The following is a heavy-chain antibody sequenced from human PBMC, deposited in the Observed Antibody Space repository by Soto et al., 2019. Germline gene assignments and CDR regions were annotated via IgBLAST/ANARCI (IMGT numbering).Heavy chain of an antibody. CDR2: INTYNCNT. Sequence: QVHLVQSGAEVKNPWASVKVSCKASGYTFTRYGIGWARQAPGQGLEWRGWINTYNCNTNYAQNVQGRVTLTTDTSTSTAYLELRSLRSNDTAIYYCAMVDVYVTPSPQDVWGQGTTVIVSS. V-gene: IGHV1-18*01. D-gene: IGHD3-16*01. CDR1: GYTFTRYG. CDR3: AMVDVYVTPSPQDV. J-gene: IGHJ6*02.